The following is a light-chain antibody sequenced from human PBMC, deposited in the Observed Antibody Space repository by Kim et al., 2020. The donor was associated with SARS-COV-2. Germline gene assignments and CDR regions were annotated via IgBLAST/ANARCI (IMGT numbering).Light chain of an antibody. CDR2: GAS. CDR3: HQYGSPPKT. J-gene: IGKJ1*01. V-gene: IGKV3-20*01. Sequence: EIVLTQSPGTLSLSPGERATLSCRASQSVSSSYLAWYQQKPGQAPRLLIYGASSRAAGIPDRFSGSGSGTDFTLTISRLEPEDFAVYYCHQYGSPPKTFGQGTKVDIK. CDR1: QSVSSSY.